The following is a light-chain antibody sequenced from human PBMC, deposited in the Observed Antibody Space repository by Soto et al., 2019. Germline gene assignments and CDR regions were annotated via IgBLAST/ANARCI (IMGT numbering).Light chain of an antibody. J-gene: IGKJ1*01. Sequence: EILLTQSPGTLSLSPGERATLSCRASQSVSSNLAWYQQKPGQAPRFLIYDVSNRATDIPARFSGSGSGTDFTLTISSLEPEDLAVYYCQQRSNWPRTFGQGTKVDIK. V-gene: IGKV3-11*01. CDR1: QSVSSN. CDR3: QQRSNWPRT. CDR2: DVS.